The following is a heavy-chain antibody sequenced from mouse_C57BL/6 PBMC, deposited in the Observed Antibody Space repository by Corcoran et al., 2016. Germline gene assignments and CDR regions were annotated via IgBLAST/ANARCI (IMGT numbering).Heavy chain of an antibody. V-gene: IGHV1-26*01. CDR2: INPHNGGT. CDR3: ERSPDDYEPYFDY. J-gene: IGHJ2*01. Sequence: EVQLQQSGPELVKPGASVKISCKASGYTFTDYYMNWVKQSHGKSLEWIGDINPHNGGTSYNKKFKGKATLTVDKSSSTAYMELRSLTSEDSAVYYCERSPDDYEPYFDYGGQGSTLTVSS. CDR1: GYTFTDYY. D-gene: IGHD2-4*01.